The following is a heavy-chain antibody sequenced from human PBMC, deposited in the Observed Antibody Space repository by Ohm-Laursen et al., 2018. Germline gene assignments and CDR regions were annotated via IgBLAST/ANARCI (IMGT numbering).Heavy chain of an antibody. Sequence: SLRLSCAASGFSFGSYWMSWVRQAPGKGLEWVTNIKQDGSQKYYVDSVKGRFTISRDNAKNSLYLQMNSLRAEDTAVYYCARDQYSNYEFDYWGQGTLVTVSS. V-gene: IGHV3-7*01. D-gene: IGHD4-11*01. CDR2: IKQDGSQK. CDR1: GFSFGSYW. CDR3: ARDQYSNYEFDY. J-gene: IGHJ4*02.